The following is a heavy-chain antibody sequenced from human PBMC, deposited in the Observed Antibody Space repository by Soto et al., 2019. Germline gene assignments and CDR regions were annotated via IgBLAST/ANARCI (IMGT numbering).Heavy chain of an antibody. CDR2: TDYSGNT. Sequence: QVQLQESGPGLVRPSETLSLTCTVSSDSISSYYWIWIRQSPGKGLEWNGYTDYSGNTNYKPSLKSRVTISGDTSKNQFSLRLSSVTAADTAVYYCARAVGDPLYYLDYWGQGTLVTVSS. J-gene: IGHJ4*02. D-gene: IGHD6-19*01. V-gene: IGHV4-59*08. CDR1: SDSISSYY. CDR3: ARAVGDPLYYLDY.